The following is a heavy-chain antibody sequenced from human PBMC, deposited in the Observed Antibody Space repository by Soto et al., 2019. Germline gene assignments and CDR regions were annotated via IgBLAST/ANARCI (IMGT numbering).Heavy chain of an antibody. CDR1: GFTVSSNY. V-gene: IGHV3-53*04. J-gene: IGHJ2*01. Sequence: GGSLRLSCAASGFTVSSNYMSWVRQAPGKGLEWVSVIYSGGSTYYADSVKGRFTISRHNSKNTLYLQMNSLRAEDTAVYYCARVLSLGIPWYFDLGGRGTLVTVSS. D-gene: IGHD3-9*01. CDR2: IYSGGST. CDR3: ARVLSLGIPWYFDL.